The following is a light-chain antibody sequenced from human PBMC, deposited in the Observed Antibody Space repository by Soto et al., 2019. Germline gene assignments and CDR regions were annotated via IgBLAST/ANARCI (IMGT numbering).Light chain of an antibody. CDR3: SSFAGSNIWV. CDR2: EVT. CDR1: NVGEYDY. Sequence: QSALTQPPSASGSPGQSVTISCTGSNVGEYDYVSWYQQHPGKAPKLMIHEVTKRHSGVPDRFSGSKSGNTASLTVSVLQAEDEADYYCSSFAGSNIWVFGGGTKLTVL. J-gene: IGLJ3*02. V-gene: IGLV2-8*01.